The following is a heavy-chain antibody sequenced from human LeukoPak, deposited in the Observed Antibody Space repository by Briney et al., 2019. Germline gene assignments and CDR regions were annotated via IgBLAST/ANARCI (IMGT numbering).Heavy chain of an antibody. D-gene: IGHD2-15*01. CDR2: IKQDGSEK. CDR3: ARGGDIVVVVAAETEYYFDY. J-gene: IGHJ4*02. V-gene: IGHV3-7*03. CDR1: GFTFSSYW. Sequence: GGSLRLSCAASGFTFSSYWMSWVRQAPGKGLEWVANIKQDGSEKYYVDSVKGRFTISRDNAKNSLYLQMNSLRAEGTAAYYCARGGDIVVVVAAETEYYFDYWGQGTLVTVSS.